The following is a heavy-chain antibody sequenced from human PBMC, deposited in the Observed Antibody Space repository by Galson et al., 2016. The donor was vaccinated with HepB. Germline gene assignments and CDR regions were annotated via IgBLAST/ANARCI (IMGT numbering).Heavy chain of an antibody. D-gene: IGHD3-10*02. J-gene: IGHJ4*02. CDR1: GFIFRGYG. Sequence: SLRLSCAGSGFIFRGYGMHWVRQAPGKGLEWVAADSMDGRRKFYADSVRGRFTISRDNSNNMLFLQMDSLRPDDTGFYYCAKRHEFCPPVGCSVDYWGQGTRVTVA. CDR3: AKRHEFCPPVGCSVDY. V-gene: IGHV3-30*18. CDR2: DSMDGRRK.